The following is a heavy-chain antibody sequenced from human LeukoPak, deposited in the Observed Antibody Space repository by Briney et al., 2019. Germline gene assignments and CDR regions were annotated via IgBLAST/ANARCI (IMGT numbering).Heavy chain of an antibody. CDR3: ARGSSSPYYYYYYMDV. CDR2: IIPIFGTA. Sequence: SVKVSCKASGGTFSSYAISWVRQAPGQGLEWMGGIIPIFGTANYAQKFQGRVTITTDESTSAAYMELSSLRSEDTAVYYCARGSSSPYYYYYYMDVWGKGTTVTVSS. D-gene: IGHD6-6*01. J-gene: IGHJ6*03. V-gene: IGHV1-69*05. CDR1: GGTFSSYA.